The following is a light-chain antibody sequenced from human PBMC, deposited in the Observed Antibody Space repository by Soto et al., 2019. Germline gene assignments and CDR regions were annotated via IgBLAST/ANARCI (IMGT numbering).Light chain of an antibody. Sequence: EIVLTQSPGTLSLSPGERATLSCRASQSVSSSYLAWYQQKPGQAPRLLIYGASIRAAGIPDRFSGSGSATDFTLTISSLEPEDFAVYYCQQRSSWITFGQGTRLEIK. CDR3: QQRSSWIT. CDR1: QSVSSSY. J-gene: IGKJ5*01. V-gene: IGKV3D-20*02. CDR2: GAS.